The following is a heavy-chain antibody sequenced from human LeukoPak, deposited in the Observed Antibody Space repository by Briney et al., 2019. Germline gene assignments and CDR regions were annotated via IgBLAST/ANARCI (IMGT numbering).Heavy chain of an antibody. J-gene: IGHJ4*02. CDR2: MNPNSGNT. CDR1: GYTFTGYY. V-gene: IGHV1-8*02. CDR3: ARSPPIQLWLRSNGQNDY. D-gene: IGHD5-18*01. Sequence: GASVKVSCKASGYTFTGYYMHWVRQAPGQGLEWMGWMNPNSGNTGYAQKFQGRVTMTRNTSISTAYMELSSLRSEDTAVYYCARSPPIQLWLRSNGQNDYWGQGTLVTVSS.